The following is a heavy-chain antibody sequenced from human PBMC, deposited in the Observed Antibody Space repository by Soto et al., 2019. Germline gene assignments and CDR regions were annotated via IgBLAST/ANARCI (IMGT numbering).Heavy chain of an antibody. V-gene: IGHV1-3*01. J-gene: IGHJ5*02. D-gene: IGHD3-16*01. CDR1: GYTFTSYA. CDR3: ARGPQALRNWSDP. CDR2: INAGNGNT. Sequence: ASVKVSCKASGYTFTSYAMHWVRQAPGQRLERMGWINAGNGNTKYSQKFQGRVTITRNTSASTAYMELSSLRSEDTAVYYCARGPQALRNWSDPWGQGTLVTVSS.